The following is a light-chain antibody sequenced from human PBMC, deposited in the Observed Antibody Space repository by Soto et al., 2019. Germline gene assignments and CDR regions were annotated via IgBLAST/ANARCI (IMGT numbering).Light chain of an antibody. CDR3: QQYGSSVT. CDR1: QSVRSY. V-gene: IGKV3-11*01. CDR2: DAS. J-gene: IGKJ1*01. Sequence: EIVLTQSPATLSLSPGERATLSCRASQSVRSYLAWYQHKHGQAPRLLIYDASNRATGIPARFSGSGSGTDFTLTISSLEPEDFAVYYCQQYGSSVTFGQGTKVEIK.